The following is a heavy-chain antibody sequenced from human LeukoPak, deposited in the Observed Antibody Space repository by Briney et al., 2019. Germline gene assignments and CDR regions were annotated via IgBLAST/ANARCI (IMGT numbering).Heavy chain of an antibody. V-gene: IGHV4-39*07. J-gene: IGHJ3*01. D-gene: IGHD3-22*01. Sequence: SETLSLTCTVSGGSISSYYWGWIRQPPGKGLEWIGSIFYSGNTYYNPSLKSRVTISVDTSKNQFSLKLTSVTAADTAVYYCARELRSTYYDSIASGAFWGQGTMVSVS. CDR2: IFYSGNT. CDR3: ARELRSTYYDSIASGAF. CDR1: GGSISSYY.